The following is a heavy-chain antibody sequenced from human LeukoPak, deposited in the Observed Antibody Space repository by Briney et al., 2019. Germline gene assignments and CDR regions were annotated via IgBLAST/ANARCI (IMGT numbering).Heavy chain of an antibody. D-gene: IGHD3-3*01. J-gene: IGHJ6*03. V-gene: IGHV3-48*01. CDR1: GFTFSSYS. Sequence: PGGSLRLSCAASGFTFSSYSMNWVRQAPGKGLEGVSYISSSSSTIYYADSVKGRFTISRDNAKNSLYLQMNSLRAEDTAVYYCARALEWLLYHYYMDVWGKGTTVTVSS. CDR3: ARALEWLLYHYYMDV. CDR2: ISSSSSTI.